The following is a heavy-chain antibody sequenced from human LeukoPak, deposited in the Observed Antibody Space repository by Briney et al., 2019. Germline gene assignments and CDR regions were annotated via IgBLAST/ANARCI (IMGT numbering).Heavy chain of an antibody. Sequence: SETLSLTCAVHGGSLTGYSWAWVRQSPGEGLEWIGEINQVEKTIYSPSLESRVSISLEASRNHFFPQLTSVAAADTAIYYCARGRATPSRLFFDYYFMDVWGPGTPVTVSS. D-gene: IGHD4-23*01. J-gene: IGHJ6*03. CDR3: ARGRATPSRLFFDYYFMDV. V-gene: IGHV4-34*01. CDR1: GGSLTGYS. CDR2: INQVEKT.